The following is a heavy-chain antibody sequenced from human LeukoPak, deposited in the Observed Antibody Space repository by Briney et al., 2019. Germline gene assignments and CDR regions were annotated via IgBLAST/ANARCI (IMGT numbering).Heavy chain of an antibody. J-gene: IGHJ4*02. CDR3: ARATQNYYDSSGFFDY. V-gene: IGHV3-48*03. D-gene: IGHD3-22*01. CDR1: GFTFSSYE. Sequence: QPGGSLRLSCAASGFTFSSYEMNWVRQAPGKGLEWVSYISSSGSTIYYADSVKGRFTISRDNAKNSLYLQMNSLRAEDTAVYYCARATQNYYDSSGFFDYWGQGTLVTVSS. CDR2: ISSSGSTI.